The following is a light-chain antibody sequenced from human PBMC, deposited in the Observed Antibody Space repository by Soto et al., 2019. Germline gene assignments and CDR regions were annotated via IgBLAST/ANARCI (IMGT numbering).Light chain of an antibody. J-gene: IGKJ3*01. CDR2: KAS. Sequence: DIQMTQSPSTLSASVGDRVTITCRASQSITNYLAWYQKKSGKAPKLLIYKASSLQSGVPSRFSGSGSGTDFTLTISSLQPDDFATYYCQHYRSYPFTFGPGTQVDVK. CDR3: QHYRSYPFT. CDR1: QSITNY. V-gene: IGKV1-5*03.